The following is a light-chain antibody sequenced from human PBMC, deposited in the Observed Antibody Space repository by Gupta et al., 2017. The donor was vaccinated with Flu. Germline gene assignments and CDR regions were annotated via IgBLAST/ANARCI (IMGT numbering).Light chain of an antibody. CDR1: NSNIGRTT. V-gene: IGLV1-44*01. CDR3: ATWDDSMNGPV. CDR2: KDN. Sequence: QSLLTPPPSSSGTPGQSVTISCSGSNSNIGRTTLSWYQQLPGAAPKLLIQKDNKRPSGVPVRFSGSKAGTSASLTISGLQAEEEGDFYCATWDDSMNGPVFGGGTRLTVL. J-gene: IGLJ3*02.